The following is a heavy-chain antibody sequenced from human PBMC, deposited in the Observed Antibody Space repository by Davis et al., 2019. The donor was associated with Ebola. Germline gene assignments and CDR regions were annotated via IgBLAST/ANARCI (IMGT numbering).Heavy chain of an antibody. D-gene: IGHD3-10*01. V-gene: IGHV3-9*01. CDR2: ISWNSGSI. CDR3: AKDMGSGSYSPLGMDV. CDR1: GFTFDDYA. J-gene: IGHJ6*02. Sequence: PGGSLRLSCAASGFTFDDYAMHWVRQAPGKGLEWVSGISWNSGSIGYADSVKGRFTISRDNAKNSLYLQMNSLRAEDTALYYCAKDMGSGSYSPLGMDVWGQGTTVTVSS.